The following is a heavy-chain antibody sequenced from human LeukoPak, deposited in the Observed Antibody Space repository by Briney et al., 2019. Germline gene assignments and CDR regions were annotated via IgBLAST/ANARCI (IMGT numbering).Heavy chain of an antibody. J-gene: IGHJ4*02. CDR2: ISDSGANT. D-gene: IGHD3-16*01. Sequence: GGSLRLSCAASGLTFSSYSMSWVRQAPGKGLEWVSIISDSGANTYYADSVRGRFTISRDNSKNTLYLQMNSLRAEDTAVYYCARDLSWGSFTSWGQGTLVTVSS. CDR3: ARDLSWGSFTS. CDR1: GLTFSSYS. V-gene: IGHV3-23*01.